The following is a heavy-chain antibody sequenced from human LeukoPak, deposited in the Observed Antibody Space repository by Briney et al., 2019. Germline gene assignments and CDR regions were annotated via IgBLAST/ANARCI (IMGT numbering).Heavy chain of an antibody. CDR2: INPNSGGT. CDR1: GYTFTGYY. J-gene: IGHJ4*02. V-gene: IGHV1-2*02. CDR3: ARDLDILTGYSSYYFDY. D-gene: IGHD3-9*01. Sequence: ASVKVSCKASGYTFTGYYMHWARQAPGQGLEWMGWINPNSGGTNYAQKFQGRVTMTRDTSISTAYMELSRLRSDDTAVYYCARDLDILTGYSSYYFDYWGREPWSPSPQ.